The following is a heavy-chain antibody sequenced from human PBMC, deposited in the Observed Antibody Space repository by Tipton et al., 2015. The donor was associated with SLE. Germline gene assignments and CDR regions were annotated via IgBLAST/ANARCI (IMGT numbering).Heavy chain of an antibody. V-gene: IGHV4-59*11. J-gene: IGHJ5*02. D-gene: IGHD4-17*01. CDR3: ARDSGRRIYGDYGEGWFDP. CDR1: GGSISSHY. Sequence: GLVKPSETLSLTCTVSGGSISSHYWSWIRQPPGKGLEWIGYIYYSGSTNYNPSLKSRVTISVDTSKNQFSLKLSSVTAADTAVYYCARDSGRRIYGDYGEGWFDPWGQGTLVTVSS. CDR2: IYYSGST.